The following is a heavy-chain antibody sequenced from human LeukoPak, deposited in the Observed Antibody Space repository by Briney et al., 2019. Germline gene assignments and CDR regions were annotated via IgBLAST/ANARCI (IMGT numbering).Heavy chain of an antibody. J-gene: IGHJ5*02. CDR2: INPNSGGT. CDR3: ARNILTGYYFGWFDP. V-gene: IGHV1-2*02. Sequence: ASVKVSCKASGYTFTGYYMHWVRQAPGQGLEWMGWINPNSGGTNYAQKFQGRVTMTRDTSISTAYMELSRLRSDDTAVYYCARNILTGYYFGWFDPWGQGTLVTVSS. CDR1: GYTFTGYY. D-gene: IGHD3-9*01.